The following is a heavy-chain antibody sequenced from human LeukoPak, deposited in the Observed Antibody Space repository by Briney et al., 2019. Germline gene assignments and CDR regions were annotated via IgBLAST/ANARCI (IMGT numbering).Heavy chain of an antibody. V-gene: IGHV1-46*01. J-gene: IGHJ4*02. CDR3: ARGTYYSGSGSYTHFDY. CDR1: GYTFTGYY. D-gene: IGHD3-10*01. CDR2: INPSDGTI. Sequence: ASVKVSCQASGYTFTGYYMHWVRQAPGQGLEWMGIINPSDGTITYAQKFQGRVTMTRDTSTNTVHMELRSLRSEDTAVYYCARGTYYSGSGSYTHFDYWGQGTLVTASS.